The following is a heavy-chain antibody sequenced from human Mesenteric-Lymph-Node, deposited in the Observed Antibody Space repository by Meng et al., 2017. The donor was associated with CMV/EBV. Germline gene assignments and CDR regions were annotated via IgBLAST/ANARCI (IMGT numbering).Heavy chain of an antibody. Sequence: SGCSFITYACSCVRQAPRRGLEWVGGIITIFGTPYYAQEFQGRVTISGDNSTTTAYMQLSSLRSEDTARYYCAREGARGPSNPFDYWGQGTLVTVSS. V-gene: IGHV1-69*06. CDR1: GCSFITYA. CDR2: IITIFGTP. J-gene: IGHJ4*02. D-gene: IGHD4-11*01. CDR3: AREGARGPSNPFDY.